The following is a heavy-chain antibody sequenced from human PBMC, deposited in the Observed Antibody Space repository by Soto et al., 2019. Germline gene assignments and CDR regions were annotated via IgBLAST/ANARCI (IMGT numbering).Heavy chain of an antibody. J-gene: IGHJ4*02. V-gene: IGHV3-23*01. Sequence: GGSLRLSCAASGFSFSSYAMSWVRQAPNRGLEWVSAFGVVTGKMYYADSVKGRFTISRDTSKNTLYLQLSSLRPEDTAIYYCAKKRPLSGPGDFDYWGQGTLVTVSS. D-gene: IGHD3-10*01. CDR2: FGVVTGKM. CDR1: GFSFSSYA. CDR3: AKKRPLSGPGDFDY.